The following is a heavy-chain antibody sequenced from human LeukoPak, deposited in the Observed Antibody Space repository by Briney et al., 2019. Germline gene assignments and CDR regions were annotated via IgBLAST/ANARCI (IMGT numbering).Heavy chain of an antibody. D-gene: IGHD3-3*01. J-gene: IGHJ3*02. CDR2: MNPNSGNT. CDR3: ARAQRFLEWWNAFDI. V-gene: IGHV1-8*03. Sequence: VASVKVSCKASGYTFTSYDINWVRQATGQGLEWMGWMNPNSGNTGYAQKFQGRVTITRNTSISTAYMELRSLRSDDTAVYYCARAQRFLEWWNAFDIWGQGTMVTVSS. CDR1: GYTFTSYD.